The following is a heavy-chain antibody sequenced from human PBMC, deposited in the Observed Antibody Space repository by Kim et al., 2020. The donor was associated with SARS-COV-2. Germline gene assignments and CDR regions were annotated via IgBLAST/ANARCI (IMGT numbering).Heavy chain of an antibody. CDR3: ARTPGIAASGLFEI. V-gene: IGHV1-69*13. CDR2: IIPLLRTA. D-gene: IGHD6-13*01. CDR1: GGTFRSYA. Sequence: SVKVSCKASGGTFRSYAVSWVRQAPGQGLEWMGGIIPLLRTANYAEMFQGRVTITADESTNTAYMELSSLTSEDTAVYYCARTPGIAASGLFEIWGQGTLVTVSS. J-gene: IGHJ4*02.